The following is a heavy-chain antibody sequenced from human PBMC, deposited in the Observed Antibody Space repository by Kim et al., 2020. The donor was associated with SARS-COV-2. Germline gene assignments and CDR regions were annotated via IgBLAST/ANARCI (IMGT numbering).Heavy chain of an antibody. Sequence: GGSLRLSCAASGFSFGTYEMSWVRQAPGKGLEWVSYISGSGSGIHYADSVKGRFTISRDNAKKSLFLQMNSLRAEDTAVYYCAREVTVTPDAFDIWGQGTLVTVSS. D-gene: IGHD2-21*02. CDR2: ISGSGSGI. V-gene: IGHV3-48*03. CDR1: GFSFGTYE. CDR3: AREVTVTPDAFDI. J-gene: IGHJ3*02.